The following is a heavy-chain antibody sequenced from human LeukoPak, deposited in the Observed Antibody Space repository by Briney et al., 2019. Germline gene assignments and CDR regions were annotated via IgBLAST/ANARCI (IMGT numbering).Heavy chain of an antibody. CDR3: ARIPTNAVPAAHNGFDI. Sequence: KPSETLSLTCTVSGGSIGRSVYYWGWIRQPPGKGLEWIGSIYYSGSTYYNPSLRSRVTISVDTSKNQFSLKLSSVTAADTAVYYCARIPTNAVPAAHNGFDIWGQGTMLTVSS. V-gene: IGHV4-39*01. CDR1: GGSIGRSVYY. CDR2: IYYSGST. J-gene: IGHJ3*02. D-gene: IGHD2-2*01.